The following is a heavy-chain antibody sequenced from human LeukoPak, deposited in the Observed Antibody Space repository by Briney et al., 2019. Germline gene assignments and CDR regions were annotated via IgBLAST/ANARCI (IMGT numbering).Heavy chain of an antibody. CDR3: AKDVGYSSSWYRMESDY. CDR2: ISSSSSYT. J-gene: IGHJ4*02. Sequence: GGSLRLSCAASGFTFGDYYMSWIRQAPGKGLEWVSYISSSSSYTNYADSVKGRFTISRDNSKNTLYLQMNSLRAEDTAVYYCAKDVGYSSSWYRMESDYWGQGTLVTVSS. V-gene: IGHV3-11*05. D-gene: IGHD6-13*01. CDR1: GFTFGDYY.